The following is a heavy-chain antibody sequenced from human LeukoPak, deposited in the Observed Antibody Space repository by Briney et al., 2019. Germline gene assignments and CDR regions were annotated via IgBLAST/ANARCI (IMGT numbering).Heavy chain of an antibody. CDR1: GFTFSSYT. J-gene: IGHJ4*02. V-gene: IGHV3-21*04. D-gene: IGHD6-19*01. Sequence: KPGGSLRLSCAATGFTFSSYTMSWVRQAPGKGLEWVSSISSSSSYIYYADSVKGRFTISRDNAKNSLYLQMNSLRAEDTAVYYCARERSGWFFSNWGQGTLVTVSS. CDR2: ISSSSSYI. CDR3: ARERSGWFFSN.